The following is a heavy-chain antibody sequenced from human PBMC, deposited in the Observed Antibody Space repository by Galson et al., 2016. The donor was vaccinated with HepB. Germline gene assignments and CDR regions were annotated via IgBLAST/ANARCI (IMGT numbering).Heavy chain of an antibody. J-gene: IGHJ4*02. CDR3: ARERGRRFDY. V-gene: IGHV3-72*01. CDR2: SRNKANSHTT. D-gene: IGHD1-26*01. CDR1: GFTISDHY. Sequence: SLRLSCAASGFTISDHYMDWVRQAPGKGLEWIGRSRNKANSHTTEYAASVKGRFTISRDDSQNSLYLQMNSLKSEDTAVYYCARERGRRFDYWGQGSLVIVSS.